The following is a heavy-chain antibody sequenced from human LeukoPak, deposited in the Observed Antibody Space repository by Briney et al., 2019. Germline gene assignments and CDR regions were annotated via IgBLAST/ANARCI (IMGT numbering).Heavy chain of an antibody. CDR1: GFPFSSFG. Sequence: GGPLSLSCAASGFPFSSFGFNWAGKPQAKGLGGVAFIRYDGSNKYYADSVKGRFTISRDNSKNTLFLQMNSLRAEDTALYYCAKDLHTSSSCYWGQGALVTVSS. CDR2: IRYDGSNK. D-gene: IGHD6-6*01. J-gene: IGHJ4*02. V-gene: IGHV3-30*02. CDR3: AKDLHTSSSCY.